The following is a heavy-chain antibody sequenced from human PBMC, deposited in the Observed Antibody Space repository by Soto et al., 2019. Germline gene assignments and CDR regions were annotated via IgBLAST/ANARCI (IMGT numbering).Heavy chain of an antibody. D-gene: IGHD5-12*01. V-gene: IGHV1-8*01. CDR1: GYTFTSYD. CDR3: ARGFSGYDLYYYYMEV. Sequence: ASVKVSCKASGYTFTSYDINWVRQATGQGLEWMGWMNPNSGNTGYAQKFQGRVTMTRNTSISTAYMELSSLRSEDTAVYYCARGFSGYDLYYYYMEVWGKGTTVTVSS. J-gene: IGHJ6*03. CDR2: MNPNSGNT.